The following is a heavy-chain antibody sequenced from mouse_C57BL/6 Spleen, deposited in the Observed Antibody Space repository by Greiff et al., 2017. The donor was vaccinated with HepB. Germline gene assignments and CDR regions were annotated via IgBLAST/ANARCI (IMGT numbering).Heavy chain of an antibody. CDR1: GFTFSNYW. D-gene: IGHD1-1*01. Sequence: EVKLVESGGGLVQPGGSMKLSCVASGFTFSNYWMNWVRQSPEKGLEWVAQIRLKSDNYATHYAESVKGRFTISRDDSKSSVYLQMNNLRAEDTGIYYCTRGTTVRGYFDVWGTGTTVTVSS. V-gene: IGHV6-3*01. CDR2: IRLKSDNYAT. CDR3: TRGTTVRGYFDV. J-gene: IGHJ1*03.